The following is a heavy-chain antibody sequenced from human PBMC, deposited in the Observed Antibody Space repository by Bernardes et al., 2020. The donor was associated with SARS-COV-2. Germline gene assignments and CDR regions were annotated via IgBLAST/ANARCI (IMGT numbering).Heavy chain of an antibody. Sequence: ASVKVSCKASGYTFTTYSMHWVRQAPGQRLEWMGWINAGNGDTKYSQKFQGRVTITRDTSATTAYIELSGLGPEDTAVYYCARDDSTVTTHFYYGMDDWGQGTTVTVSS. V-gene: IGHV1-3*01. D-gene: IGHD4-17*01. CDR3: ARDDSTVTTHFYYGMDD. J-gene: IGHJ6*02. CDR2: INAGNGDT. CDR1: GYTFTTYS.